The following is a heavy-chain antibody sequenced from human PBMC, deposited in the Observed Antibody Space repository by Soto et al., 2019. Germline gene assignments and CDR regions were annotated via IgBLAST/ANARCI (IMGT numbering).Heavy chain of an antibody. CDR2: IIPIFGTA. CDR3: ARAPRHFDWSADYYYYYGMDV. V-gene: IGHV1-69*13. Sequence: SVKVSCKASGGTFSSYAISWVRQAPGQGLEWMGGIIPIFGTANYAQKFQGRVTITADESTSTAYMELSSLRSEDTAVYYCARAPRHFDWSADYYYYYGMDVWGQGTTVTVSS. CDR1: GGTFSSYA. J-gene: IGHJ6*02. D-gene: IGHD3-9*01.